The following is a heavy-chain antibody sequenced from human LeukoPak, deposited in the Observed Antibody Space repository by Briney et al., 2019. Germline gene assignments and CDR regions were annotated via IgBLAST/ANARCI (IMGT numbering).Heavy chain of an antibody. CDR1: GGSISSSSYY. V-gene: IGHV4-39*07. CDR3: ARVGGGYYPLGAFDI. Sequence: SETLSLTCTVSGGSISSSSYYWGWIRQPPGKGLEWIGSIYYSGNTYYNPSLKSRVTISVDTSKNQFSLKLSSVTAADTAVYYCARVGGGYYPLGAFDIWGQGTMVTVSS. D-gene: IGHD3-22*01. CDR2: IYYSGNT. J-gene: IGHJ3*02.